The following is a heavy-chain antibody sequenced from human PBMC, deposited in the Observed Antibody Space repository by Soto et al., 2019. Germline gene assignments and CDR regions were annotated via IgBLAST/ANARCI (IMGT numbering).Heavy chain of an antibody. Sequence: SETLSLTCTVSGGSITSNAYYWGWIRQPPGKGLEWLGYIYYSGSASYNPSLKSRVTMSVDTSKNQFSLKLSSVTAADTAVYYCARGYRLGELRNRPRHYFDYWGQGTLVTVSS. V-gene: IGHV4-39*01. D-gene: IGHD1-26*01. J-gene: IGHJ4*02. CDR2: IYYSGSA. CDR1: GGSITSNAYY. CDR3: ARGYRLGELRNRPRHYFDY.